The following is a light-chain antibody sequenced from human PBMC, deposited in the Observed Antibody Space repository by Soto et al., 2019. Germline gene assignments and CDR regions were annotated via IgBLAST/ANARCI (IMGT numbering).Light chain of an antibody. CDR2: GAS. J-gene: IGKJ5*01. V-gene: IGKV3-15*01. CDR1: QSVSSN. CDR3: EQYERRPQT. Sequence: EIVMTQSPATLSVSPGERATLSCRASQSVSSNLAWYQQKPGQAPRLLIYGASTRATGIPARFSGSGSGTEFTLAIGCLQPEDLATYFREQYERRPQTVGQGTRLDIK.